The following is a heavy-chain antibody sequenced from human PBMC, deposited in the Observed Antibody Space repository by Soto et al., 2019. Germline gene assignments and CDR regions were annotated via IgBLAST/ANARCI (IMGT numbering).Heavy chain of an antibody. V-gene: IGHV5-51*07. CDR1: GYSFTSYW. CDR2: IYPGDSDT. J-gene: IGHJ4*02. Sequence: GESLKVSCKGSGYSFTSYWIGWVHQMPGKGLEWMGIIYPGDSDTRYSPSFQGQVTISADKSISTAYLQWSSLKASDTAMYYCARFLTYYDILTGYYYFDYWGQGTLVTVSS. CDR3: ARFLTYYDILTGYYYFDY. D-gene: IGHD3-9*01.